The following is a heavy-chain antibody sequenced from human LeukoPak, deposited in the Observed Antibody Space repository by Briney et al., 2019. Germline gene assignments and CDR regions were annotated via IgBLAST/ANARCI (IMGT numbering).Heavy chain of an antibody. CDR1: GYTFTGYY. CDR3: ARDTVLAAAGDY. D-gene: IGHD6-13*01. Sequence: ASVKVSCKASGYTFTGYYMHWVRQAPGQGLEWMGWINPNSGGTNYAQKFQGRVTMTRDTSISTAYMELGRLRSDDTAVYYCARDTVLAAAGDYWGQGTLVTVSS. V-gene: IGHV1-2*02. CDR2: INPNSGGT. J-gene: IGHJ4*02.